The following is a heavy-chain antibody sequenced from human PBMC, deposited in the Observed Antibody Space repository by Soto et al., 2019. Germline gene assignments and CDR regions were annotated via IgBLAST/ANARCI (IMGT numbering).Heavy chain of an antibody. CDR2: INPNSGGT. CDR1: GYTFTGYY. D-gene: IGHD5-18*01. V-gene: IGHV1-2*02. Sequence: GASVKVSCKASGYTFTGYYMHWVRQAPGQGLEWMGWINPNSGGTNYAQKFQGRVTMTRDTSISTAYMELSRLRSDDTAVYYCASLVDTAMGYWFDPWGQGTLVTVSS. CDR3: ASLVDTAMGYWFDP. J-gene: IGHJ5*02.